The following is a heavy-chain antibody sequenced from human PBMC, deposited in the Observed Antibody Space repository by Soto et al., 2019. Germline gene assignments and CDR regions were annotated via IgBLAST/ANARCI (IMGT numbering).Heavy chain of an antibody. J-gene: IGHJ4*02. CDR2: IYHSGST. D-gene: IGHD3-10*01. Sequence: QLQLQESGSGLVKPSQTLSLTCAVSGGSISSRGYSWSWIRQPPGKGLEWIGYIYHSGSTYYSPSLNSRGTISVDRSKNNFSLKLSSVTAADTAVYYCALIGYYGSGSFDYWGQGTLVTVSS. CDR1: GGSISSRGYS. CDR3: ALIGYYGSGSFDY. V-gene: IGHV4-30-2*01.